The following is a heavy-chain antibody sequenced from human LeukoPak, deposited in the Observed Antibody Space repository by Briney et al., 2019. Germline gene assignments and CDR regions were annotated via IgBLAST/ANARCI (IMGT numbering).Heavy chain of an antibody. CDR1: GFTFSSYA. Sequence: PGGSLRLSCAASGFTFSSYAMSWVRQAPGKGLEWVSAISGSGGSTYYADSVKGRFTTSRDNSKNTLYLQMNSLRAEDTAVYYCAKDRTVTTSYYYYGMDVWGQGTTVTVSS. CDR2: ISGSGGST. V-gene: IGHV3-23*01. J-gene: IGHJ6*02. CDR3: AKDRTVTTSYYYYGMDV. D-gene: IGHD4-17*01.